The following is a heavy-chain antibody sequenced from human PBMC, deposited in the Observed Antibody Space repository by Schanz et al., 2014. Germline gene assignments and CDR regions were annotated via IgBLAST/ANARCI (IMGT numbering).Heavy chain of an antibody. J-gene: IGHJ4*02. CDR1: GLTFTSAW. CDR2: ISWNSGTI. D-gene: IGHD6-19*01. V-gene: IGHV3-9*01. Sequence: EVQLLESGGGLVQPGGSLRLSCATSGLTFTSAWMSWVRQAPGKGLEWVSVISWNSGTIGYADSVKGRFTISRDNAKNSLYLQMNSLRAEDTALYYCTKDKSQIAVAGHFDLWGQGTLVTVSS. CDR3: TKDKSQIAVAGHFDL.